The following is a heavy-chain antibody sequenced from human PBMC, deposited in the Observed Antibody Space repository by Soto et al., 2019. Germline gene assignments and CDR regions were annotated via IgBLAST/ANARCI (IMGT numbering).Heavy chain of an antibody. D-gene: IGHD3-3*01. V-gene: IGHV3-30-3*01. CDR3: ARDGVASTEYTWYYGIYFDY. J-gene: IGHJ4*02. CDR1: GFTYSTYT. Sequence: QVQLVESGGGVVQPGRSLRLSCAASGFTYSTYTMHWVRQAPGKGLEWVAVISYDGNNKFYADSVKGRFTISRDSTKQTLYLQMDSLRPDYTAMYYCARDGVASTEYTWYYGIYFDYCGQGALGTVCS. CDR2: ISYDGNNK.